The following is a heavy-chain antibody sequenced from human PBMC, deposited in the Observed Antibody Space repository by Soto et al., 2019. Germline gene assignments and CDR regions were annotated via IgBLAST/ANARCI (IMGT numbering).Heavy chain of an antibody. Sequence: ASVKVSCEARGYTFTSYYMHWVRQAPGQGLEWMGIINPSGGSTSYAQKFQGRVTMTRDTSTSTVYMELSSLRSEDTAVYYCARGARFYYGSGNPIPYYFDYWGQGTLVTVSS. CDR3: ARGARFYYGSGNPIPYYFDY. V-gene: IGHV1-46*03. CDR2: INPSGGST. D-gene: IGHD3-10*01. J-gene: IGHJ4*02. CDR1: GYTFTSYY.